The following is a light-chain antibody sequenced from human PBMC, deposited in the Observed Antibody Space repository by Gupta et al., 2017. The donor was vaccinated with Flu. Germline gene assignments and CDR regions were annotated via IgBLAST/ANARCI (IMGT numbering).Light chain of an antibody. CDR1: QSVSSY. CDR2: DAS. CDR3: QQRSSWPYT. J-gene: IGKJ2*01. Sequence: EIVLTQSPATLSLSPGERATLSCRASQSVSSYLAWYQQKPGQAPRLLIFDASNRATGIPARFSGSWSGTEFTLTISSLEPEDFAVYHCQQRSSWPYTFGQGTKLEI. V-gene: IGKV3-11*01.